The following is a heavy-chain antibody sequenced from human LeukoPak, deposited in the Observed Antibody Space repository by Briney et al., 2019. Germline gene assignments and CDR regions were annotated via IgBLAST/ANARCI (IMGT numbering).Heavy chain of an antibody. J-gene: IGHJ3*02. D-gene: IGHD7-27*01. CDR3: ARPWASDAFDI. CDR2: INPSGGST. CDR1: GYTFTSYY. Sequence: GASVKVSCKASGYTFTSYYMHWVRQAPGQGLEWMGIINPSGGSTSYTQKFRGRVTMTRDTSTSTVYMELSSLRSEDTAVYYCARPWASDAFDIWGQGTMVTVSS. V-gene: IGHV1-46*01.